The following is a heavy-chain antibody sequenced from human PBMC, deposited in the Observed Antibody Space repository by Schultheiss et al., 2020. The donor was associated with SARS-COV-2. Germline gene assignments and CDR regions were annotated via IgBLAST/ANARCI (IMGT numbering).Heavy chain of an antibody. Sequence: GGSLRLSCAASGFTVSSNYMSWVRQAPGKGLEWVSSISGSGDNTYYADSVKGRFTISRDNSKNSLFLQMDSLRAEDTAVYYCVRDRSWWTPYNCFDLWGRGTLVTVSS. CDR1: GFTVSSNY. CDR3: VRDRSWWTPYNCFDL. D-gene: IGHD2-15*01. V-gene: IGHV3-23*01. CDR2: ISGSGDNT. J-gene: IGHJ5*02.